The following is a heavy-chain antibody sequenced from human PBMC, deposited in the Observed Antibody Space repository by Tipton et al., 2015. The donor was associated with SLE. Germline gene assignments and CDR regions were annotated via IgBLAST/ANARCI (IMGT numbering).Heavy chain of an antibody. D-gene: IGHD2-2*01. Sequence: QSGPEVKKPGSSVKASCKASGGTFSSYAISWVRQAPGQGLEWMGGIIPIFGTANYAQKFQGRVTITTDESTSTAYMELSSLRSEDTAVYYCASGDCSSTSCYRAEYFQRWGQGTLVTVSS. J-gene: IGHJ1*01. CDR3: ASGDCSSTSCYRAEYFQR. CDR1: GGTFSSYA. V-gene: IGHV1-69*05. CDR2: IIPIFGTA.